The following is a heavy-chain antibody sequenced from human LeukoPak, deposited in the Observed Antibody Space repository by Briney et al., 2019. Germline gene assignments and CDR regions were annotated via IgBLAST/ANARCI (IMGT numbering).Heavy chain of an antibody. CDR1: GGSFSGYY. Sequence: PSETLSLTCTVYGGSFSGYYWSWIRQPPGRGLEWIGEINHSGSINYNPSLKSRVTISVDTSKNQFSLKLSSVTAADTAVYYCARHPFSSGIDYWGQGTLVTVSS. CDR2: INHSGSI. CDR3: ARHPFSSGIDY. J-gene: IGHJ4*02. V-gene: IGHV4-34*01. D-gene: IGHD6-25*01.